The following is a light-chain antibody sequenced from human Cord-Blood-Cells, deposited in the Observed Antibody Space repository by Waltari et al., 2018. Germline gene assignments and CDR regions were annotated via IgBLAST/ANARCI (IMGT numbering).Light chain of an antibody. CDR2: YDS. CDR3: HQSSSLPWT. Sequence: EIMRTQSPDFQSVTPKEKVTITCRASKSIGSSLHWYQQKPDQSPKLLSKYDSQSISGVPSRFSGSGSGTNFTLTINSREAEDAATYYCHQSSSLPWTFGQGTKVEIK. J-gene: IGKJ1*01. CDR1: KSIGSS. V-gene: IGKV6-21*02.